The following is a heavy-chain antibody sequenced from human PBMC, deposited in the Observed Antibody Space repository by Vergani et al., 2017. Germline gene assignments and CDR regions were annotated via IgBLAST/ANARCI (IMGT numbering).Heavy chain of an antibody. V-gene: IGHV3-23*01. CDR3: AKANPRNRGYDYLYYYHAMDV. CDR2: ISGSGGST. D-gene: IGHD5-12*01. CDR1: GFTFYHYA. J-gene: IGHJ6*02. Sequence: EVQLLESGGDLVQPGGSLRLSCAASGFTFYHYAMNWVRQAPGKGLEWVSGISGSGGSTYYAGSVKGRFTISRDSSKNTLYLQMNRLSAGDTAVYYCAKANPRNRGYDYLYYYHAMDVWGQGTTVTVSS.